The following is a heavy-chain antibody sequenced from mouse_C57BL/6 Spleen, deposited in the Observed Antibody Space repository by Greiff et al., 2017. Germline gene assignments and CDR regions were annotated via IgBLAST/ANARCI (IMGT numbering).Heavy chain of an antibody. Sequence: QVHVKQPGAELVKPGASVKMSCKASGYTFTSYWITWVKQRPGQGLEWIGDIYPGSGSTNYNEKFKSKATLTVDTSSSTAYMQLSSLTSEDSAVYYCARGITTVVARYFDYWGQGTTLTVSS. CDR1: GYTFTSYW. J-gene: IGHJ2*01. CDR2: IYPGSGST. D-gene: IGHD1-1*01. CDR3: ARGITTVVARYFDY. V-gene: IGHV1-55*01.